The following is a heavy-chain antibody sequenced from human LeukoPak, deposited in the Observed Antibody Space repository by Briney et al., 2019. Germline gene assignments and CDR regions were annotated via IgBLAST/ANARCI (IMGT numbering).Heavy chain of an antibody. Sequence: GASVKVSCKASGYTFTNYDINWVRQATGQGLEWMGWMDPNSGNTGYAQKFQGRVTMTRNTSISTTYMELSGLRSEDTAVYYCARGFSYRMDVWGQGTRSPSP. J-gene: IGHJ6*02. CDR2: MDPNSGNT. V-gene: IGHV1-8*01. CDR1: GYTFTNYD. CDR3: ARGFSYRMDV.